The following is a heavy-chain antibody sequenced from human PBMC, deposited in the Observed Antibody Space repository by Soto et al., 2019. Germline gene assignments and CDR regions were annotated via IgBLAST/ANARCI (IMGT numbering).Heavy chain of an antibody. CDR1: GGSISNYY. V-gene: IGHV4-59*08. CDR2: IYYSGST. J-gene: IGHJ4*02. Sequence: SDTLSLTCIVFGGSISNYYWSCILQPPGKGLEWIGYIYYSGSTNYNPSLTSRVTISVDTSKNQFSLKLSSVTAADTAVYYCARHRYSYGVYYFDYWGQGTLVTVS. D-gene: IGHD5-18*01. CDR3: ARHRYSYGVYYFDY.